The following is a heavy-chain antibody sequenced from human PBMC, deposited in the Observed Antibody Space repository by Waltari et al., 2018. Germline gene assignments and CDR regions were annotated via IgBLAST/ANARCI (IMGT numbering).Heavy chain of an antibody. Sequence: QVQLVQSGAEVKKPGASVKVSCKASGYTFTGYYMHWVRQAPGQGLEWMGWINPNRGGTNYEQKFQGRVTRTRDTSISTAYMELSRLRSDDTAVYYCARAPIAAAGTGYAFDIWGQGTMVTVSS. CDR1: GYTFTGYY. V-gene: IGHV1-2*02. CDR2: INPNRGGT. J-gene: IGHJ3*02. CDR3: ARAPIAAAGTGYAFDI. D-gene: IGHD6-13*01.